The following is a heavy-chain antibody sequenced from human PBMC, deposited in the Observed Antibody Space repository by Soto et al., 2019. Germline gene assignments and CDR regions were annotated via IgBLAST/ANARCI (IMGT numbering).Heavy chain of an antibody. J-gene: IGHJ4*02. CDR1: GATFSSYA. CDR2: IVPTVDTS. D-gene: IGHD2-21*02. CDR3: ARSIVVVTALDY. V-gene: IGHV1-69*05. Sequence: ASVKVSCKTSGATFSSYAITWVRQAPGQGLEWMGGIVPTVDTSTYAQKFQGRVTITRDTSASTAYMELSSLRSEDTAVYYCARSIVVVTALDYWGQGTLVTVPQ.